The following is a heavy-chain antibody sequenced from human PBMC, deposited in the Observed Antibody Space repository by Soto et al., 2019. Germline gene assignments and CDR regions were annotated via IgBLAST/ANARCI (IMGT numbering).Heavy chain of an antibody. Sequence: SETLSLTCTVSGASISRGDYYWNWIRQSPGKGLEWIGNTYNNGRPNYNPSLKSRVTISGDSSKNQFSLKLRSLSAADTAVYYCARGGVYDFWSGLFDWGQGTLVIAS. CDR1: GASISRGDYY. CDR3: ARGGVYDFWSGLFD. J-gene: IGHJ4*02. D-gene: IGHD3-3*01. CDR2: TYNNGRP. V-gene: IGHV4-30-4*02.